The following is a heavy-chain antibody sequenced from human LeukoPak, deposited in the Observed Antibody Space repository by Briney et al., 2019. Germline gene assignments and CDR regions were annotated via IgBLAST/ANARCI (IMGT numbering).Heavy chain of an antibody. D-gene: IGHD3/OR15-3a*01. Sequence: GESLKISCRGSGYTFSNYWIGWVRQMPGKGLEWMGIISVGDSDTRYSPSFQGQVTISDDKSISTAYLQWSSLKASDTAMYYCARRARGGLGPYYFDYWGQGTLVTVSS. CDR3: ARRARGGLGPYYFDY. V-gene: IGHV5-51*01. CDR2: ISVGDSDT. J-gene: IGHJ4*02. CDR1: GYTFSNYW.